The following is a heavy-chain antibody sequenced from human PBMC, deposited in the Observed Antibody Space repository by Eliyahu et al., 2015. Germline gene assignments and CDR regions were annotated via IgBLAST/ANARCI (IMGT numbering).Heavy chain of an antibody. V-gene: IGHV1-69*01. CDR2: IVPVFGTA. CDR1: GGTFASHT. D-gene: IGHD3-22*01. J-gene: IGHJ5*02. CDR3: ALEGGSSGPRWFDP. Sequence: EVKRPGSSVRVSCKASGGTFASHTISWMRQAPGQGFEWLGGIVPVFGTANYAQKFQGRVTITADDSTNTAYLELRGLKSEDTAVYYCALEGGSSGPRWFDPWGQGTLVTVSS.